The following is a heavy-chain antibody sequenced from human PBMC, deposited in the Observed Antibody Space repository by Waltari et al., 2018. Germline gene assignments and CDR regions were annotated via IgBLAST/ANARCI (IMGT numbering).Heavy chain of an antibody. V-gene: IGHV4-4*02. Sequence: QVKLQESGPGLVKPSGTLSLTCTVSGDSLTTHNWWSWVRQSPGKGLEWIGEIYHSGDSNYNPSLQSRVTISLDKSKNQISLKLTSVTAADTAVYYCAKVRVPAVMYNWFDPWGQGTLVTVSS. CDR3: AKVRVPAVMYNWFDP. D-gene: IGHD2-2*01. CDR2: IYHSGDS. J-gene: IGHJ5*02. CDR1: GDSLTTHNW.